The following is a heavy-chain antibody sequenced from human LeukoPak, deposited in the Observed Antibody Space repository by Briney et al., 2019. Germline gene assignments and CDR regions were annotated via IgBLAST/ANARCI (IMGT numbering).Heavy chain of an antibody. V-gene: IGHV3-53*01. CDR1: GFTVSSNY. Sequence: GGSLRLSCAASGFTVSSNYVSWVRQAPGKGLEWVSVIYSGGSTYYADSVKGRFTISRDNSKNTLYLQMNSLRAEDTAVYYCARDQGWQQLPHDWGQGTLVTVSS. J-gene: IGHJ4*02. CDR2: IYSGGST. D-gene: IGHD6-13*01. CDR3: ARDQGWQQLPHD.